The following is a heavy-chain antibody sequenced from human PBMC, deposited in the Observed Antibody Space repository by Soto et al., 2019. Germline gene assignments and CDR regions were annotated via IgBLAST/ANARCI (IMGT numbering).Heavy chain of an antibody. CDR3: MNLYSYGSGSYYK. V-gene: IGHV3-23*01. J-gene: IGHJ4*02. D-gene: IGHD3-10*01. CDR1: GFTFSTYA. CDR2: MSGSGGST. Sequence: EVQLLESGGGLVQPGGSLRLSCAASGFTFSTYAMSWVRQAPGKGLEWVSGMSGSGGSTYYADSVKGRFTISRDNSKNTLYLLMNSLRAEDTAVYYCMNLYSYGSGSYYKWGQGTLVTVSS.